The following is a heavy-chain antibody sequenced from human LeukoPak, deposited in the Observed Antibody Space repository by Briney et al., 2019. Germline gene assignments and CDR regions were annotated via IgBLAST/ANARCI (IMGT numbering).Heavy chain of an antibody. D-gene: IGHD3-10*01. J-gene: IGHJ4*02. CDR2: IRSKVNSYAT. CDR3: ATDAKYFYGSGSPFPFDY. V-gene: IGHV3-73*01. CDR1: GFTFSVST. Sequence: GGSLRLSCAASGFTFSVSTIHWVRQASGKGLEWVGRIRSKVNSYATAYAASVKGRFTISRDDSKNTAYLQMNSLKTEDTAVYYCATDAKYFYGSGSPFPFDYWGQGTLVTVSS.